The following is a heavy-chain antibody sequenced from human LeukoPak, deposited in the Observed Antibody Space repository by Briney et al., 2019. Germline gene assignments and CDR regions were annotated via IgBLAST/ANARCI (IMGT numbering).Heavy chain of an antibody. CDR3: ARALLWFGESHYGMDV. D-gene: IGHD3-10*01. V-gene: IGHV5-51*01. Sequence: GESLKISWKGSGYSFTSYWIGWVRQMPGKGLEWMGIIYPGDSDTRYSPSFQGQVTISADKSISTAYLQWSSLKASDTAMYYCARALLWFGESHYGMDVWGQGTTVTVSS. CDR1: GYSFTSYW. CDR2: IYPGDSDT. J-gene: IGHJ6*02.